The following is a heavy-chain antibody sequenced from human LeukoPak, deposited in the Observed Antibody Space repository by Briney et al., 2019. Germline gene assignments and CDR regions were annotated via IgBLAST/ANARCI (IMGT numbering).Heavy chain of an antibody. CDR1: GYTFTSYA. CDR2: INTNTGNP. D-gene: IGHD3-9*01. CDR3: ARDPYDILTGYQLYYFDY. V-gene: IGHV7-4-1*02. Sequence: GASVKVSCKASGYTFTSYAMNWVRQAPGQGLEWMGWINTNTGNPTYAQGFTGWFVFSLDTSVSTAYLQISSLKAEDTAVYYCARDPYDILTGYQLYYFDYWGQGTLVTVSS. J-gene: IGHJ4*02.